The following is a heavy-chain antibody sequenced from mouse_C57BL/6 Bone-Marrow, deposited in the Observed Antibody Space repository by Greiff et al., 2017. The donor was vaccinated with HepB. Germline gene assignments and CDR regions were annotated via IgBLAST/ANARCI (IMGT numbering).Heavy chain of an antibody. J-gene: IGHJ2*01. V-gene: IGHV14-4*01. D-gene: IGHD1-1*01. Sequence: VQLQESGAELVRPGASVKLSCTASGFNIKDDYMHWVKQRPEQGLEWIGWIDPENGDTEYASKFQGKATITADTSSNTAYLQLSSLTSEDTAVYYCTPHYGSRGYWGQGTTLTVSS. CDR3: TPHYGSRGY. CDR2: IDPENGDT. CDR1: GFNIKDDY.